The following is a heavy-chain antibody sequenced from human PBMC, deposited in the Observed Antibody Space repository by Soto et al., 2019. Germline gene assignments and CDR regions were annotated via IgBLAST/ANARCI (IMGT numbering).Heavy chain of an antibody. CDR2: IIPIFGTA. Sequence: GASVKVSCKASGGTFSSYASSWVRQAPGQGLEWMGGIIPIFGTANYAQKFQGRVTITADESTSTAYVELSSLRSEDTAVYYCASRGNWFDPWGQGTLVTVSS. J-gene: IGHJ5*02. CDR1: GGTFSSYA. V-gene: IGHV1-69*13. CDR3: ASRGNWFDP.